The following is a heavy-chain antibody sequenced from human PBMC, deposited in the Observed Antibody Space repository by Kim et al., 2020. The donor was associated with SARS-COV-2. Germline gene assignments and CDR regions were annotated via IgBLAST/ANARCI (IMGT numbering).Heavy chain of an antibody. CDR1: GYTFTGYY. CDR3: ARAFEYYYDSSGYLY. V-gene: IGHV1-2*02. Sequence: ASVKVSCKASGYTFTGYYMHWVRQAPGQGLEWMGWINPNSGGTNYAQKFQGRVTMTRDTSISTAYMELSRLRSDDTAVYYCARAFEYYYDSSGYLYWGQGTLVTVSS. D-gene: IGHD3-22*01. CDR2: INPNSGGT. J-gene: IGHJ4*02.